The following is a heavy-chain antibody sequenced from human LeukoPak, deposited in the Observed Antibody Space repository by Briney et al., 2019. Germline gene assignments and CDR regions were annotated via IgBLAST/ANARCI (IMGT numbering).Heavy chain of an antibody. J-gene: IGHJ6*03. Sequence: SETLSLTCSVSGGSINNYYWSWIRQPPGKGLEWIGYVDHTGSTNFNPSLNGRVSISRDTTKNLFSLRLRSVTAADTAVYFCARGRVSSSTWYSTYYYYFYMDVWGKGTTVTVSS. CDR2: VDHTGST. D-gene: IGHD1-1*01. CDR1: GGSINNYY. V-gene: IGHV4-59*01. CDR3: ARGRVSSSTWYSTYYYYFYMDV.